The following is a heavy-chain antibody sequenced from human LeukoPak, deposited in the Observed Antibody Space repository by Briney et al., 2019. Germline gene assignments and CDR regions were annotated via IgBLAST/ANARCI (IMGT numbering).Heavy chain of an antibody. Sequence: ASVKVSCKASGYTFTSYYMHWVRQAPGQGLEWMGIINPSCGSTSYAQKFQGRVTMTRDTSTSTVYMELSSLRSEDAAVYYCARMGRDGYNSGAFDIWGQGTMVTVSS. V-gene: IGHV1-46*01. J-gene: IGHJ3*02. CDR1: GYTFTSYY. CDR2: INPSCGST. CDR3: ARMGRDGYNSGAFDI. D-gene: IGHD5-24*01.